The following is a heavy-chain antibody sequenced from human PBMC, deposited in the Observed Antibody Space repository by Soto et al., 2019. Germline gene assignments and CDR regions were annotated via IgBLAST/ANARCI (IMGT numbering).Heavy chain of an antibody. Sequence: QFQLVQSGAEVKKPGASVKVSCKASGYTFASYAISWMRQAPGQGLEWTGWISAFNGNTNNPQKFQGRVTMTTDTSTSTAYMALRSLRSDDTAVYYCARDPPPPDYWGQGTLVTVSS. CDR1: GYTFASYA. J-gene: IGHJ4*02. CDR2: ISAFNGNT. CDR3: ARDPPPPDY. V-gene: IGHV1-18*01.